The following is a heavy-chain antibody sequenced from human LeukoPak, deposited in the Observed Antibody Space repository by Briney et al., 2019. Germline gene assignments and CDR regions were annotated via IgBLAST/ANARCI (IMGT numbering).Heavy chain of an antibody. V-gene: IGHV3-9*01. CDR2: ISGNSFSI. J-gene: IGHJ3*02. CDR1: GFTFEDYA. D-gene: IGHD1-26*01. CDR3: AKAPSAIASGSAAFDI. Sequence: PGGSLRLSCAASGFTFEDYAMHWVRQAPGKGLEWVSSISGNSFSIGYGDSVKGRFTISRDNAKNSLYLQMNSLRAEDTALYYCAKAPSAIASGSAAFDIWGQGTMVTVSS.